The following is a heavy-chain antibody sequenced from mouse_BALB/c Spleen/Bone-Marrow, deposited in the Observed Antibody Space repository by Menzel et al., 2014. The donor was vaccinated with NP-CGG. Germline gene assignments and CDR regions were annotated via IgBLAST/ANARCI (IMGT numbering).Heavy chain of an antibody. CDR1: GFTFSSFG. CDR3: ARKGAMITHYYAMDY. CDR2: ISNGSSTI. Sequence: EVQGVESGGGLVQPGWSRKLSCAASGFTFSSFGMHWVRQAPEKGLEWVAYISNGSSTIYYADTVKGRFTISRDNPKNTLFLQMTSLRSEDTAMYYCARKGAMITHYYAMDYWGQGTSVTVSS. V-gene: IGHV5-17*02. D-gene: IGHD2-4*01. J-gene: IGHJ4*01.